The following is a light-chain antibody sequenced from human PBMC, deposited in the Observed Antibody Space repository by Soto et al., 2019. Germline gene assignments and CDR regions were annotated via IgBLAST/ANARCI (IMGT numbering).Light chain of an antibody. Sequence: DIQMTQSPSTLSASVGERVTLTCRASQSIGNWLAWYQQKLGKAPKLLIYKASNMDTGVPSRFSGSGSGTEFTLTISCLQPDDFAMYYCQQYDDYPRTFGQGTKLEIK. J-gene: IGKJ1*01. CDR3: QQYDDYPRT. V-gene: IGKV1-5*03. CDR1: QSIGNW. CDR2: KAS.